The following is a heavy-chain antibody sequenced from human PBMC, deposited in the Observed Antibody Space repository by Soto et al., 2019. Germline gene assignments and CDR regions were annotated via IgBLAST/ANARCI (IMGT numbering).Heavy chain of an antibody. Sequence: ASVKVSCKASGYTFTGYYMHWVRQAPGQGLEWMGWINPNSGGTNYAQKFQGRVTMTRDTSISTAYMELSRLRSDDTAVYYCARDWQWLALYYFDYWRQGTLVTVCS. V-gene: IGHV1-2*02. J-gene: IGHJ4*02. D-gene: IGHD6-19*01. CDR3: ARDWQWLALYYFDY. CDR2: INPNSGGT. CDR1: GYTFTGYY.